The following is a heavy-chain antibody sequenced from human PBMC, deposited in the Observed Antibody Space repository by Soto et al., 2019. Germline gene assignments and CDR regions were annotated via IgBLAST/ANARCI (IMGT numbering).Heavy chain of an antibody. D-gene: IGHD3-9*01. Sequence: PSETLSLTCAVYGGSFSGYYWSWIRQPPGKGLEWIGEINHSGSTNYNPSLKSRVTISVDTSKNQFSLKLSSVTAADTAVYYCARGYYDILTGYYNGQNWFDPWGQGTLVTVSS. CDR3: ARGYYDILTGYYNGQNWFDP. J-gene: IGHJ5*02. CDR1: GGSFSGYY. V-gene: IGHV4-34*01. CDR2: INHSGST.